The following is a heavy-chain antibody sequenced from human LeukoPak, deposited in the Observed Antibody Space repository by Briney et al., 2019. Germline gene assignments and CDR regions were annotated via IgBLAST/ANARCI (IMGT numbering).Heavy chain of an antibody. V-gene: IGHV3-30*03. CDR3: ARTREKWQVLDY. D-gene: IGHD6-19*01. CDR1: GLSFGSYG. CDR2: ISHEGSHQ. Sequence: GGSLRLSCAASGLSFGSYGMHWVRQAPGKGLEWVAVISHEGSHQNHADSVKGRFTISRDNSKNMVYLQMNSLRVEDTAVYYCARTREKWQVLDYWGQGTPVTVSS. J-gene: IGHJ4*02.